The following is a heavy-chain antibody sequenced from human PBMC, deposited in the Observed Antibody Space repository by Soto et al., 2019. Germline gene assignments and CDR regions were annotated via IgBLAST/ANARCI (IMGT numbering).Heavy chain of an antibody. CDR1: GGTFSSYA. D-gene: IGHD1-26*01. CDR3: ARDTAHSGSYYYGFDP. Sequence: SVKVSCKASGGTFSSYAISWVRQAPGQGLEWMGGIIPIFGTANYAQKFQGRVTITADESTSTAYMELSSLRSEDTAVYYCARDTAHSGSYYYGFDPWGQGTLVTVSS. V-gene: IGHV1-69*13. J-gene: IGHJ5*02. CDR2: IIPIFGTA.